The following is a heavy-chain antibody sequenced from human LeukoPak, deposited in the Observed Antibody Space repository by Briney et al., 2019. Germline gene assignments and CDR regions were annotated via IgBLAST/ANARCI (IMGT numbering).Heavy chain of an antibody. CDR2: IKQDGSEK. J-gene: IGHJ4*02. CDR3: ASRSMVRGVIGGYFDY. V-gene: IGHV3-7*01. D-gene: IGHD3-10*01. CDR1: GFTFSSYW. Sequence: PGGSLRLSCAASGFTFSSYWMSWVRQAPGKGLEWVANIKQDGSEKHYVDSVKGRFTISRDNAKKSLFLHMNSLRVEDTAVYYCASRSMVRGVIGGYFDYWGQGTLVTVSS.